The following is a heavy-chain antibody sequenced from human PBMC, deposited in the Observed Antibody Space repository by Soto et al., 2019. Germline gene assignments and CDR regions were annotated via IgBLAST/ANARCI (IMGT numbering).Heavy chain of an antibody. CDR2: INPNSGGT. CDR3: ARGIAAAGNSYWFDP. CDR1: GYTFTGYY. Sequence: ASVKVSCKXSGYTFTGYYMHWVRQAPGQGLEWMGWINPNSGGTNYAQKFQGWVTMTRDTSISTAYMELSRLRSDDTAVYYCARGIAAAGNSYWFDPWGQGTLVTVSS. D-gene: IGHD6-13*01. V-gene: IGHV1-2*04. J-gene: IGHJ5*02.